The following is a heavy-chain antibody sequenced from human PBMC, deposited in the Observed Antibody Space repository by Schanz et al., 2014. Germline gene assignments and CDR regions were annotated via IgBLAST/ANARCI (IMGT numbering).Heavy chain of an antibody. D-gene: IGHD3-9*01. CDR3: AKDHAGSDILTALGN. V-gene: IGHV3-23*04. J-gene: IGHJ4*02. Sequence: VQLVESGGGVVQPGGSLRLSCAASGFTFSTYWMHWVRQAPGKGLEWVSGISGSGGSTYDADSVKGRFTISRDNSKNTLYLQMNSLRAEDTAVYYCAKDHAGSDILTALGNWGQGTLXTVSS. CDR1: GFTFSTYW. CDR2: ISGSGGST.